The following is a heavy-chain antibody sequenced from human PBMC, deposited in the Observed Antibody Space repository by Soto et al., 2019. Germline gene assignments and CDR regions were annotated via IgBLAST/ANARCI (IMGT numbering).Heavy chain of an antibody. D-gene: IGHD3-3*01. V-gene: IGHV3-30*18. CDR1: GFTFSSYG. CDR2: ISYDGSNK. CDR3: ANFIRFSGPT. J-gene: IGHJ5*02. Sequence: QVQLVESGGGVVQPGRSLRLSCAASGFTFSSYGMHWVRQAPGKGLEWVAVISYDGSNKYYADSVKGRCTISRDNSKNTLYLQMNSLRAEDTAVYYCANFIRFSGPTWGQGTLVTVSS.